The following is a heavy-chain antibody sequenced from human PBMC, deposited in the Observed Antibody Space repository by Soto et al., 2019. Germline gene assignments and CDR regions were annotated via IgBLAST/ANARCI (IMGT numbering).Heavy chain of an antibody. CDR1: GGSFSGYY. CDR3: ARTGVWGSYRYTHYYFDY. V-gene: IGHV4-34*01. CDR2: INHSGST. D-gene: IGHD3-16*02. Sequence: SETLSLTCAVYGGSFSGYYWSWIRQPPGKGLEWIGEINHSGSTNYNPSLKSRVTISVDTSKNQFSLKLSSVTAADTAVYYCARTGVWGSYRYTHYYFDYWGQGTLVTV. J-gene: IGHJ4*02.